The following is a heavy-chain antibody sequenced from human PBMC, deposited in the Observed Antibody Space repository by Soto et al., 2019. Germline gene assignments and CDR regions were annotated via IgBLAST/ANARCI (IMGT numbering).Heavy chain of an antibody. CDR2: INLNLGNT. Sequence: ASVKVSCKASGHSFSDSSMHWVRQAPGQGLEWMGWINLNLGNTNYAQKFQVRVTMTWDASINTAYMELTRLKSDDTAMYFCARDLGAYDLYGPESWGQGTLVTVSS. V-gene: IGHV1-2*02. CDR1: GHSFSDSS. CDR3: ARDLGAYDLYGPES. J-gene: IGHJ4*02. D-gene: IGHD5-12*01.